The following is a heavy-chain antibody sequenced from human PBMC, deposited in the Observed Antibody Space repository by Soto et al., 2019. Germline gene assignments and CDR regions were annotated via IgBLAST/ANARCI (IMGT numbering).Heavy chain of an antibody. V-gene: IGHV1-3*01. J-gene: IGHJ5*02. CDR1: GYTFTSYV. CDR3: TMADLINGDYNWFDP. CDR2: INAGNGNT. Sequence: QVQLVQSGAEVKKPGASVKVSCKASGYTFTSYVMHWVRQAPGQRLEWMGWINAGNGNTKYSQKFQGRVTITGDTSASTAYMELSSLRSEDTAVYYCTMADLINGDYNWFDPWGQGTLVTVSS. D-gene: IGHD4-17*01.